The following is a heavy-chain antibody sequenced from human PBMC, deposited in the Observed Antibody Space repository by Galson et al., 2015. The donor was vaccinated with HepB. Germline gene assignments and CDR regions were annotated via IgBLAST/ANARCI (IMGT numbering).Heavy chain of an antibody. V-gene: IGHV3-23*01. CDR1: GFTIRSD. D-gene: IGHD1-26*01. Sequence: SLRLSCAASGFTIRSDMNWVRQAPGKGLEWVSGISASGGSTYYADSVKGRFTISRDNSKNTLLLEMNSLRAEDTAVYYCAKDRGGATASFDYWGQGTLVTVSS. CDR2: ISASGGST. J-gene: IGHJ4*02. CDR3: AKDRGGATASFDY.